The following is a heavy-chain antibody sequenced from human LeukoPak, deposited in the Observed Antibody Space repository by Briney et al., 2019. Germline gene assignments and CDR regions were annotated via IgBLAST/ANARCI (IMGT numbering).Heavy chain of an antibody. J-gene: IGHJ4*02. D-gene: IGHD1-26*01. CDR3: ARDRASAVDY. CDR2: ISSSGSTI. CDR1: GFTFSSYE. V-gene: IGHV3-48*03. Sequence: PGGSLRLSCAASGFTFSSYELNWVRQAPGKGLEWVSYISSSGSTIYYADSVKGRFTISRDNAKKSLYLQMKSLRAEDTAVYYCARDRASAVDYWGQGTLVTVSS.